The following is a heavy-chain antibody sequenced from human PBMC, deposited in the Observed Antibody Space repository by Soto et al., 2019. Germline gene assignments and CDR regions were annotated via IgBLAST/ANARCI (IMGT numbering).Heavy chain of an antibody. Sequence: QVQLLQSGAELQKPGSSVKVSCKASGDTFSGYPINWVRQAPGEGLEWMGRIIPVFGTTNDAQRFEGRVTFTADESTNTAYMELRGLLSEDTAVYYCARDGGFGELKYWGPGTLVTVSS. D-gene: IGHD3-10*01. CDR1: GDTFSGYP. CDR2: IIPVFGTT. CDR3: ARDGGFGELKY. J-gene: IGHJ4*02. V-gene: IGHV1-69*18.